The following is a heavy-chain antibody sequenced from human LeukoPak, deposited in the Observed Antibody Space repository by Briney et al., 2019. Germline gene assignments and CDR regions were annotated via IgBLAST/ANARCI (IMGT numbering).Heavy chain of an antibody. CDR3: AKSRSGSANWALQIFDN. Sequence: GGSLRLSCAASGFTFSGYGMHWVRQAPGKGLEWVAFIRYDGSNKYYADSVKGRFTISRDNSKNTLYLQMNSLRAEDTAVYFCAKSRSGSANWALQIFDNWGQGTLVTVSS. V-gene: IGHV3-30*02. CDR2: IRYDGSNK. J-gene: IGHJ4*02. CDR1: GFTFSGYG. D-gene: IGHD1-1*01.